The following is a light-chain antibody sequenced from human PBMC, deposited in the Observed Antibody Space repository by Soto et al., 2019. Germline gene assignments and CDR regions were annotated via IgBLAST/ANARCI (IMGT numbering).Light chain of an antibody. V-gene: IGKV1-39*01. J-gene: IGKJ2*01. CDR1: QSISSY. Sequence: DIQMTQSPSSLSASVGDRVTITCRASQSISSYLNWYQQKPGKAPKLLIYAASSLQSGVPSGFSGSGSGTDFTLTISSLQPEDFATYYCQQSYSTLRYTFGQGTKLEIK. CDR2: AAS. CDR3: QQSYSTLRYT.